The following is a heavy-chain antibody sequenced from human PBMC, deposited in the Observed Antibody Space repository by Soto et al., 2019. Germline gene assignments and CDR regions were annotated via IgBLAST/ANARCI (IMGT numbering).Heavy chain of an antibody. CDR3: ARGRYYGSGSYYT. V-gene: IGHV4-34*02. J-gene: IGHJ5*02. CDR2: INHSGST. Sequence: QVQLQQWGAGLLKPSETLSLTCAVNGGSFSGYYWTWIRQSPGKGLEWIGEINHSGSTNYNPSLKGRVTISVDTSKDQFALKLSSVTAADTAVYYCARGRYYGSGSYYTWGQGTLVTVSS. D-gene: IGHD3-10*01. CDR1: GGSFSGYY.